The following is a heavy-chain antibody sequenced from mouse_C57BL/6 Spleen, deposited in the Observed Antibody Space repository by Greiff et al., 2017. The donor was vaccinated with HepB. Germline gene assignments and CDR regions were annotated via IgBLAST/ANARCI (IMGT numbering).Heavy chain of an antibody. V-gene: IGHV5-17*01. CDR2: ISSGSSTI. D-gene: IGHD3-2*02. J-gene: IGHJ2*01. CDR3: ARSAQAIDY. Sequence: EVQGVESGGGLVKPGGSLKLSCAASGFTFSDYGMNWVRQAPEKGLEWVAYISSGSSTIDYADTVKGRFTISRDNAKNTLFLQMTSLRSEDTAMYYCARSAQAIDYWGQGTTLTVSS. CDR1: GFTFSDYG.